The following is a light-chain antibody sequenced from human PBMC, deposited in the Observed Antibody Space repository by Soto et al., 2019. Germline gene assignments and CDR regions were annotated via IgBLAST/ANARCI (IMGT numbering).Light chain of an antibody. CDR1: QNINNY. Sequence: QLTPSPSSLSSSVGDRATITCQASQNINNYLNWYQQKPGRAPKLLIYDASNLEAGVPSRFRGSGSGTDFTFTISRLQPEDIATYYCQQYENLPTFGQGTRLEIK. CDR2: DAS. J-gene: IGKJ5*01. V-gene: IGKV1-33*01. CDR3: QQYENLPT.